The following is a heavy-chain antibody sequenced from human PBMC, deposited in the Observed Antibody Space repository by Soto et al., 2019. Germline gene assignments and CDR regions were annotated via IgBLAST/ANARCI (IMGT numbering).Heavy chain of an antibody. D-gene: IGHD1-26*01. CDR1: GYTFTSYG. CDR3: ARDHIVGATAYGDFQH. J-gene: IGHJ1*01. CDR2: ISAYNGNT. Sequence: QVKLVESGAEVKKPGASVKVSCKASGYTFTSYGISWVRQAPGQGLEWMGWISAYNGNTNYAQKLQGRVTMTTDTSTCTAYMELRSLRSDDTAVYYCARDHIVGATAYGDFQHWGQGTLVTVSS. V-gene: IGHV1-18*01.